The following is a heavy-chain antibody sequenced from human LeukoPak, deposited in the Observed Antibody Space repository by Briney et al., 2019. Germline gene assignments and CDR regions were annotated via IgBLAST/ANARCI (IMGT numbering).Heavy chain of an antibody. CDR1: GFSVSSNY. D-gene: IGHD3-10*01. V-gene: IGHV3-66*01. CDR3: ARGVGERYFDY. CDR2: IYSGGST. J-gene: IGHJ4*02. Sequence: GGSLRLSCAASGFSVSSNYMTWVRQAPGKGLEWVSVIYSGGSTYYADAVNGRFTISRDNSKNTLYFQMNSLRAEDTAVYYCARGVGERYFDYWGQGTLVTVSS.